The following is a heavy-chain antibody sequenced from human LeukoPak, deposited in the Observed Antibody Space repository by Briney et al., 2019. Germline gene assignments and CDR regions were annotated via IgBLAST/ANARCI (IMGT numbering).Heavy chain of an antibody. Sequence: PSETLSLTCAVSGYSISSGDYYWSWIRQPPGKGLEWIGYIYYSGSTYYNPSLKSRVTISVDTSKNQFSLKLSSVTAADTAVYYCARDRYYGSGSSTTLDDWGQGTLVTVSS. D-gene: IGHD3-10*01. V-gene: IGHV4-30-4*08. CDR3: ARDRYYGSGSSTTLDD. J-gene: IGHJ4*02. CDR2: IYYSGST. CDR1: GYSISSGDYY.